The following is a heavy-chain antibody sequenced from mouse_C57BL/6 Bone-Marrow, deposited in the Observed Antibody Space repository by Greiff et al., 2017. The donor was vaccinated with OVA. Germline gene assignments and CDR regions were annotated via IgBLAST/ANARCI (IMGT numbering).Heavy chain of an antibody. CDR3: ARGGSNPYAMDY. CDR1: GFTFSSYG. J-gene: IGHJ4*01. D-gene: IGHD1-1*01. Sequence: DVKLVESGGDLVKPGGSLKLSCAASGFTFSSYGMSWVRQTPDKRLEWVATISSGGSYTYYPDSVKGRFPISRDNAKNTLYLQMSSLKSEDTAMYYCARGGSNPYAMDYWGQGTSVTVSS. V-gene: IGHV5-6*02. CDR2: ISSGGSYT.